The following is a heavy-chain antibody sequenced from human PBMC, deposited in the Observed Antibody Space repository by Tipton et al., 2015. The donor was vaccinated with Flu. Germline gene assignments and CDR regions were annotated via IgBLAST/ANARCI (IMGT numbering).Heavy chain of an antibody. V-gene: IGHV3-11*04. Sequence: LSLTCAVYGGSFSGYYWSWVRQPPGEGLEWISYISSSGSTISYADSVRGRFTMSRDNAKNSLYLQMNSLRAEDTALYYCATLSGDDYWGQGDLVTVSS. J-gene: IGHJ4*02. CDR3: ATLSGDDY. CDR1: GGSFSGYY. D-gene: IGHD7-27*01. CDR2: ISSSGSTI.